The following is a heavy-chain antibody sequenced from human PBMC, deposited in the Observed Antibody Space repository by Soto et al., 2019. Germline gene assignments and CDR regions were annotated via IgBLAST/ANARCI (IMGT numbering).Heavy chain of an antibody. CDR3: ARDWREIVVVPAAIGWFDP. CDR2: IIPIFGTA. J-gene: IGHJ5*02. V-gene: IGHV1-69*06. Sequence: SVKVSCKASGGTFSSYAISWVRQAPGQGLEWMGGIIPIFGTANYAQKFQGRVTITADKSTSTAYMELSSLRSEDTAAYYCARDWREIVVVPAAIGWFDPWGQGTLGTVSS. D-gene: IGHD2-2*01. CDR1: GGTFSSYA.